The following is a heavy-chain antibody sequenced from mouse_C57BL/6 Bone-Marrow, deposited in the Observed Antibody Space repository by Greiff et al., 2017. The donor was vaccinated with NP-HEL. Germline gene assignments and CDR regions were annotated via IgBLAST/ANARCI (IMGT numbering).Heavy chain of an antibody. CDR3: ARWGYDYALDY. D-gene: IGHD2-4*01. J-gene: IGHJ2*01. CDR1: GYSFTGYY. Sequence: VQLQQSGPDLVKPGASVKISCKASGYSFTGYYMNWVKQSPEKSLEWIGEINPSTGGTTYNQKFKAKATLTVDKSSSTAYMQLKSLTSEDSAVYYCARWGYDYALDYWGQGTTLTVSS. V-gene: IGHV1-42*01. CDR2: INPSTGGT.